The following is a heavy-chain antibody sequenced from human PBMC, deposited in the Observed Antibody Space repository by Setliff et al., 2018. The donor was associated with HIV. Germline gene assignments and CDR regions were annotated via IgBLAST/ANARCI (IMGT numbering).Heavy chain of an antibody. D-gene: IGHD1-7*01. CDR3: ARHGGITGTTDAFDI. Sequence: SETLSLTCAVSTYSISSGYYWGWIRLPPGKGLEWIGSIYHSGSTYYNPSLKSRVTISVDTSKNQFSLKLSSVTAADTAVYYCARHGGITGTTDAFDIWGQGTMVTVSS. CDR1: TYSISSGYY. V-gene: IGHV4-38-2*01. CDR2: IYHSGST. J-gene: IGHJ3*02.